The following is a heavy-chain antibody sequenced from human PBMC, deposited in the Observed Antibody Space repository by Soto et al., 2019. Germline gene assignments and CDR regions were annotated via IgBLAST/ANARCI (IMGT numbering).Heavy chain of an antibody. CDR1: GDSVSSNSYY. CDR2: IYYSGST. Sequence: SETLSLTCTVSGDSVSSNSYYWSWIRQPPGKGLEYIGYIYYSGSTNYNPSLKSRVTISLDTSKNQFSLKLTSVTAADTAVYYCARVHVMVVAGSTFDYCGHGTLVTVSS. D-gene: IGHD2-2*01. V-gene: IGHV4-61*01. J-gene: IGHJ4*01. CDR3: ARVHVMVVAGSTFDY.